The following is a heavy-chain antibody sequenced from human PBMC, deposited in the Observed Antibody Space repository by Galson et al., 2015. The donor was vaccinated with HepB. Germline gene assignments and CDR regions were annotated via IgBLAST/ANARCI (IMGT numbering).Heavy chain of an antibody. D-gene: IGHD4-17*01. CDR1: GYSFSSYA. V-gene: IGHV7-4-1*02. J-gene: IGHJ4*02. CDR2: INTNTGNP. Sequence: SVKVSCKASGYSFSSYAMNWVRRAPGQGLEWMGWINTNTGNPTYALGFTGRFVFSFDTSVSTAYLQISRLKAEDTAVYYCARVRSNYGDYESNYWGQGTLVTVSS. CDR3: ARVRSNYGDYESNY.